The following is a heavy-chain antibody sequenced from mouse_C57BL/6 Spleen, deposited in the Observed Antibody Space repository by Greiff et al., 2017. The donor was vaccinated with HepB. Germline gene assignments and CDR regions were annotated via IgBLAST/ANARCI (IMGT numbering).Heavy chain of an antibody. D-gene: IGHD2-5*01. V-gene: IGHV5-4*03. Sequence: DVMLVESGGGLVKPGGSLKLSCAASGFTFSSYAMSWVRQTPEKRLEWVATISDGGSYTYYPDNVKGRFTISRDNAKNNLYLQMSHLKSEDTAMYYCARVSNTRGNYFDYWGQGTTLTVSS. J-gene: IGHJ2*01. CDR1: GFTFSSYA. CDR3: ARVSNTRGNYFDY. CDR2: ISDGGSYT.